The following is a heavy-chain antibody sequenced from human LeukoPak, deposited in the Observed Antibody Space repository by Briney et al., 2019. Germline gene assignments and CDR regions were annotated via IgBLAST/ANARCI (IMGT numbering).Heavy chain of an antibody. CDR2: INHSGST. CDR1: GGSIRSGDFY. D-gene: IGHD2-21*02. V-gene: IGHV4-34*01. J-gene: IGHJ6*02. CDR3: ARVPIVVVTRLRGGYYYYYGMDV. Sequence: SETLSLTCTVSGGSIRSGDFYWSWIRQPPGKGLEWIGEINHSGSTNYNPSLKSRVTISVDTSKNQFSLKLSSVTAADTAVYYCARVPIVVVTRLRGGYYYYYGMDVWGQGTTVTVSS.